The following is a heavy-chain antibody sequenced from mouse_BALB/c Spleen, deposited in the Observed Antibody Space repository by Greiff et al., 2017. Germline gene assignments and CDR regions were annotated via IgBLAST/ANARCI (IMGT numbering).Heavy chain of an antibody. CDR3: ARGRFSLGPAWFAY. CDR1: GYSITSGYY. CDR2: ISYDGSN. Sequence: EVQLQESGPGLVKPSQSLSLTCSVTGYSITSGYYWNWIRQFPGNKLEWMGYISYDGSNNYNPSLKNRISITRDTSKNQFFLKLNSVTTEDTATYYCARGRFSLGPAWFAYWGQGTLVTVSA. J-gene: IGHJ3*01. V-gene: IGHV3-6*02. D-gene: IGHD4-1*01.